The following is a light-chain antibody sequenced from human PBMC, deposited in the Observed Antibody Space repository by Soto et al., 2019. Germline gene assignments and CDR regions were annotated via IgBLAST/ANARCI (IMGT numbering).Light chain of an antibody. J-gene: IGKJ1*01. CDR2: DAS. Sequence: EIVLTQSPDTMSLSPGERATLSCRASQSVSSYLAWYQHKPGQAPRLLIYDASNRATGIPARFSGGXSGTXFTLTISSLEPDDFAVYYCQRRSNGWTCGQGTKVEIK. CDR3: QRRSNGWT. CDR1: QSVSSY. V-gene: IGKV3-11*01.